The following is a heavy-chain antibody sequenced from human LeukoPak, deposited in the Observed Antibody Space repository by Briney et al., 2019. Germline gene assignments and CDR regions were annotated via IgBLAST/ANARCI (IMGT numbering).Heavy chain of an antibody. CDR3: ARHLGTSCFDY. CDR1: GGSISSSSYY. J-gene: IGHJ4*02. V-gene: IGHV4-39*01. Sequence: PSETLSLTCTVSGGSISSSSYYWGWIRQPPGKGLEWIGSIYYSGSTNYNPSLKSRVTISVDTSKNQFSLKLSSVTAADTAVYYCARHLGTSCFDYWGQGTLVTVSS. CDR2: IYYSGST. D-gene: IGHD2-2*01.